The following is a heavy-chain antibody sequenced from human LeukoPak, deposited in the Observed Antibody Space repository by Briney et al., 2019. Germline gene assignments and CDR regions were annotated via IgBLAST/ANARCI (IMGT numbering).Heavy chain of an antibody. CDR3: ARGGLSIMGY. Sequence: GGSLRLSCGASGITFSSYSMNWVRQAPGKGLEWVSYISSSGSTKYYADSVKGRFTISRDNARNSLYLQMNSLRAEDTAVYFCARGGLSIMGYWGQGTLVTVSS. J-gene: IGHJ4*02. CDR1: GITFSSYS. D-gene: IGHD2/OR15-2a*01. V-gene: IGHV3-48*01. CDR2: ISSSGSTK.